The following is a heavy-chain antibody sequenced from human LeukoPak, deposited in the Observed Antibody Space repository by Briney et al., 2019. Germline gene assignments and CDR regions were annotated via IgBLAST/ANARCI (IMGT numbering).Heavy chain of an antibody. Sequence: PVRVSCKASGGTFSSYAINWVRQAPGQGLEWMGKIIPMFGTAYYAQEFQGRVTITADKSTSTACMELSSLRSEDTALYYCARLITARPPYYFDCWGQGTLVTVSS. CDR1: GGTFSSYA. V-gene: IGHV1-69*06. CDR2: IIPMFGTA. CDR3: ARLITARPPYYFDC. J-gene: IGHJ4*02. D-gene: IGHD6-6*01.